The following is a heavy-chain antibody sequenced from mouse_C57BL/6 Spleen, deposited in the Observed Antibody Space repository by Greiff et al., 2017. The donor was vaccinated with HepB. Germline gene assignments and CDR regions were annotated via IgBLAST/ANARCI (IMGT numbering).Heavy chain of an antibody. CDR3: ARRESGSSLFDY. J-gene: IGHJ2*01. D-gene: IGHD1-1*01. Sequence: VQLQQSGPELVKPGASVKIPCKASGYTFTDYNMDWVKQSHGKSLEWIGDINPNNGGTIYNQKFKGKATLTVDKSSSTAYMELRSLTSEDTAVYYCARRESGSSLFDYWGQGTTLTVSS. V-gene: IGHV1-18*01. CDR2: INPNNGGT. CDR1: GYTFTDYN.